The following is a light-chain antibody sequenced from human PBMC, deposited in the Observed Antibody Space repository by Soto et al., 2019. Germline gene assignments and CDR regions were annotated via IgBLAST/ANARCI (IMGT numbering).Light chain of an antibody. Sequence: EIVLTQSPGTLSLSPVERATLSCMASQSVSSSYLAWYQQKPGQAPRLLIYGASSRATGIPDRFSGSGSGTDFTLTISRLEPEDFAVYYCQQYGNSSPKWTFGQGTKVDIK. CDR1: QSVSSSY. V-gene: IGKV3-20*01. CDR2: GAS. CDR3: QQYGNSSPKWT. J-gene: IGKJ1*01.